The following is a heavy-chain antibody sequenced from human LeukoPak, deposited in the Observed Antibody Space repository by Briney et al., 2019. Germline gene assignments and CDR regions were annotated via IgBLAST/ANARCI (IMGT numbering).Heavy chain of an antibody. V-gene: IGHV4-59*08. Sequence: SETLSLTCTVSGGSISSYYWSWIRQPPGKGLEWIGYIYYSGSTYYNPSLKSRVTISVDTSKNQFSLKLSSVTAADTAVYYCARHQSGNYYGSGSPDYWGQGTLVTVSS. CDR2: IYYSGST. D-gene: IGHD3-10*01. CDR3: ARHQSGNYYGSGSPDY. CDR1: GGSISSYY. J-gene: IGHJ4*02.